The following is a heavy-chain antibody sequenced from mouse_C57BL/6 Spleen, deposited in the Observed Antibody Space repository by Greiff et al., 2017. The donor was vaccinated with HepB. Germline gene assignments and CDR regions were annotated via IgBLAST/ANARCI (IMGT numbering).Heavy chain of an antibody. D-gene: IGHD3-3*01. CDR3: ARRDEGAMDY. CDR2: INPNNGGT. Sequence: EVQLQQSGPELVKPGASVKIPCKASGYTFTDYNMDWVKQSHGKSLEWIGDINPNNGGTSYNQKFKGKATLTVDKSSSTAYMELRSMTSEDTAVYYCARRDEGAMDYWGQGTSVTVSS. V-gene: IGHV1-18*01. J-gene: IGHJ4*01. CDR1: GYTFTDYN.